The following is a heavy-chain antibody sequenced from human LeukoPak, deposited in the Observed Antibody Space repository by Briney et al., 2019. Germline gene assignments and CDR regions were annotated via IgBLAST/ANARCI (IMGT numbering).Heavy chain of an antibody. CDR1: GFTFSSYG. Sequence: GGSLRISCAASGFTFSSYGMHWVRQAPGKGLEWVAVIWYDGSNKYYADTVKGRFTITRDNSKNTLYLQMNSLRAEDTAVYYCAKDLLRGYYSSLFDYWGQGTLVTVSS. CDR3: AKDLLRGYYSSLFDY. J-gene: IGHJ4*02. D-gene: IGHD3-22*01. CDR2: IWYDGSNK. V-gene: IGHV3-33*06.